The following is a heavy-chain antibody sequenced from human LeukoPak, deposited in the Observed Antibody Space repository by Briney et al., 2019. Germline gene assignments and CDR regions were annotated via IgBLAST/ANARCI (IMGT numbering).Heavy chain of an antibody. D-gene: IGHD1-26*01. V-gene: IGHV3-21*01. CDR1: GFTFSNYI. CDR3: AKSSGSYSPFDY. J-gene: IGHJ4*02. Sequence: PGGSLRLSCAASGFTFSNYIMNWVRQAPGKGLEWVSSISSSSSHRYYADSVKGRFTISRDNAKNSLYLQMNSLRAEDTAVYYCAKSSGSYSPFDYWGQGTLVTVSS. CDR2: ISSSSSHR.